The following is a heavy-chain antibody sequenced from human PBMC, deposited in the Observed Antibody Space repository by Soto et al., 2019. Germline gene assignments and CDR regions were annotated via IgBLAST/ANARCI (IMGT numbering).Heavy chain of an antibody. Sequence: QVQLVESGGGVVQPGRSLRLSCAASGFTFSSYGMHWVRQAPGKGLEWVAVISYDGSNKYYADSVKGRFTISRDNSKNTLYLQMNSLRAEDTAVYYCAKGGRYYYDSSGYPPYYFDYWGQGTLVTVSS. J-gene: IGHJ4*02. D-gene: IGHD3-22*01. V-gene: IGHV3-30*18. CDR3: AKGGRYYYDSSGYPPYYFDY. CDR1: GFTFSSYG. CDR2: ISYDGSNK.